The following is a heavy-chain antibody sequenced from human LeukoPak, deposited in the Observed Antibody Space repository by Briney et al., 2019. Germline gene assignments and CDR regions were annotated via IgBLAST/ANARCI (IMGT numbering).Heavy chain of an antibody. J-gene: IGHJ3*02. V-gene: IGHV1-2*02. CDR1: GYTFTGYY. CDR3: AVGYSYGYLTAFDI. Sequence: ASVKVSCKASGYTFTGYYMHWVRQAPGQGLEWMGWINPNSGGTNYAQKFQGRVTMTRDTSISTAYMELSRLRSDDTAVYYCAVGYSYGYLTAFDIWGPGTMVTVSS. CDR2: INPNSGGT. D-gene: IGHD5-18*01.